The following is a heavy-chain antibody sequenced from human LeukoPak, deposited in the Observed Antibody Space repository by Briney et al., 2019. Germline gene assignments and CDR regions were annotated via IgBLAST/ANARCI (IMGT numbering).Heavy chain of an antibody. CDR3: ARDSGSGSFQPDY. Sequence: GGSLRLSCAASGFTFSSYSIHWVRQALGKGLEWVAVIWYDGSYKYYADSLKGRFTISRDNSKNTLYLQMNSLRAEDTAVYYCARDSGSGSFQPDYWGQGTLVTVSS. J-gene: IGHJ4*02. CDR2: IWYDGSYK. CDR1: GFTFSSYS. V-gene: IGHV3-33*01. D-gene: IGHD3-10*01.